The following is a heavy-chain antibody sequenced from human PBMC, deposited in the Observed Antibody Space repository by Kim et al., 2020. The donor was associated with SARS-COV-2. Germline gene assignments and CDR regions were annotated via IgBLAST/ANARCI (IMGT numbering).Heavy chain of an antibody. CDR2: IYFSGST. J-gene: IGHJ6*01. V-gene: IGHV4-31*03. D-gene: IGHD3-10*01. CDR1: GGSIYSGGYY. Sequence: SETLSLTCTVSGGSIYSGGYYWSWIRHPGKGLEWIGNIYFSGSTYYSPSLKSRVTIDTSKNQFSLKLSSVTAADTAVYYCARAHYYASGSYYNVGDYGM. CDR3: ARAHYYASGSYYNVGDYGM.